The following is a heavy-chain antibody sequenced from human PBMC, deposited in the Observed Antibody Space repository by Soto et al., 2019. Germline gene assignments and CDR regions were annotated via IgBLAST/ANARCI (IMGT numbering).Heavy chain of an antibody. V-gene: IGHV4-59*01. CDR1: GGSISSYY. D-gene: IGHD3-22*01. Sequence: LETLSLTCTVSGGSISSYYWTWIRQPPGKGLEWIGYIYNNGGTNYNPSLKSRVTVSMDTSKNQFSLKLTSVTAADTAVYYCARDHSYYYDSSGYRPYAFDIWGQGIMVTVSS. CDR3: ARDHSYYYDSSGYRPYAFDI. CDR2: IYNNGGT. J-gene: IGHJ3*02.